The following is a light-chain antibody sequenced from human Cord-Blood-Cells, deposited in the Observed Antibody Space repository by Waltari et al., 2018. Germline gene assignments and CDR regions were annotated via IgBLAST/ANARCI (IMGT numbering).Light chain of an antibody. CDR1: QSVLYCSNNKNY. Sequence: DIVMTQSPDSLAVSLGERATINCKSSQSVLYCSNNKNYLAWYQQKPGQPPKLLIYWASTRESGVPDRFSGSGSGTDFTLPISSLQAEDVAVYYCQQYYSTPPTFGQGP. CDR3: QQYYSTPPT. J-gene: IGKJ1*01. CDR2: WAS. V-gene: IGKV4-1*01.